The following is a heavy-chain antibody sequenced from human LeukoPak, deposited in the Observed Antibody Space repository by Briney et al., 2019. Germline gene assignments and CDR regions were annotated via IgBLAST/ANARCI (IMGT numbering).Heavy chain of an antibody. J-gene: IGHJ3*02. CDR1: GYTFTGYY. V-gene: IGHV1-2*02. D-gene: IGHD3-10*01. CDR3: ATHPYSMVQGVDEAFYI. Sequence: ASVKVSCKASGYTFTGYYMHWVRQAPGQGLKWMGWINPNSGGTNYAQKFQGRVTMTRDTSISTAYMELSRLRSDDTAVYYCATHPYSMVQGVDEAFYIRVQGTMVTDSS. CDR2: INPNSGGT.